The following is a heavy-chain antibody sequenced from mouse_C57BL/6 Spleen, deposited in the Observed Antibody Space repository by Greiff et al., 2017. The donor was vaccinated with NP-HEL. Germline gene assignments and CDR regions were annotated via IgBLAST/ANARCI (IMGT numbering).Heavy chain of an antibody. CDR2: IWSGGST. CDR3: AKEDYYDYDGAYFDV. Sequence: QVQLKESGPGLVQPSQSLSITCTVSGFSLTSYGVHWVRQPPGKGLEWLGVIWSGGSTDYNAAFISRLSISKDNSKSQVFFKMNSLQADDTAIYYCAKEDYYDYDGAYFDVWGTGTTVTVSS. D-gene: IGHD2-4*01. V-gene: IGHV2-4*01. J-gene: IGHJ1*03. CDR1: GFSLTSYG.